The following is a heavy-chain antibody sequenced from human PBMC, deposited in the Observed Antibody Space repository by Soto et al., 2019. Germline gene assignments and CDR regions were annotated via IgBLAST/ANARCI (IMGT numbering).Heavy chain of an antibody. CDR2: IIPIFGTA. CDR3: ARDNGARQWLVQGYYYYYGMDV. D-gene: IGHD6-19*01. Sequence: QVQLVQSGAEVKKPGSSVKVSCKASGGTFSSYAISWVRQAPGQGLEWMGGIIPIFGTANYAQKFQGRVTITADESTSTAYMELSSLRSEDTAVYYCARDNGARQWLVQGYYYYYGMDVWGQGTTVTVSS. V-gene: IGHV1-69*01. CDR1: GGTFSSYA. J-gene: IGHJ6*02.